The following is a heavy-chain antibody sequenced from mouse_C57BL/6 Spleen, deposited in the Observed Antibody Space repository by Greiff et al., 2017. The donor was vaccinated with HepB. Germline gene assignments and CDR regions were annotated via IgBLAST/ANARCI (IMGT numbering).Heavy chain of an antibody. J-gene: IGHJ3*01. V-gene: IGHV1-59*01. CDR2: IDPSDSYT. D-gene: IGHD3-1*01. CDR3: ARVGYSGPFAY. Sequence: QVQLKQPGAELVRPGTSVKLSCKASGYTFTSYWMHWVKQRPGQGLEWIGVIDPSDSYTNYNQKFKGKATLTVDTSSSTAYMQLSSLTSEDSAVYYCARVGYSGPFAYWGQGTLVTVSA. CDR1: GYTFTSYW.